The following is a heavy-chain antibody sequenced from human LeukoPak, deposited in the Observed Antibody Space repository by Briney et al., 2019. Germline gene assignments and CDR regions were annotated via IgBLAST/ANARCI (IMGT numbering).Heavy chain of an antibody. D-gene: IGHD1-26*01. CDR3: ARAARSIVGARCSYGAFDI. CDR1: GGSISSFY. J-gene: IGHJ3*02. CDR2: IYYSGST. Sequence: SETLSLTCTVSGGSISSFYWNWIRQPPGKGLEWIGYIYYSGSTNYNPSLKSRVTISVDTSKNQFSLKLSSVTAADTAVYYCARAARSIVGARCSYGAFDIWGQGTMVTVSS. V-gene: IGHV4-59*01.